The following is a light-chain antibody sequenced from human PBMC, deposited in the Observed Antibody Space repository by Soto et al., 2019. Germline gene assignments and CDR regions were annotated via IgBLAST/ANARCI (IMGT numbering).Light chain of an antibody. V-gene: IGLV1-40*01. J-gene: IGLJ2*01. CDR1: SSNIGAGYD. CDR2: GNS. CDR3: QTYDSSLSDVV. Sequence: QPVLTQPPSVSGAPGLRVTISCTGSSSNIGAGYDVHWYQQLPGTAPKLLIYGNSNRPSGVPDRFSGSKSGTSASLAITGLQAEDEADYYCQTYDSSLSDVVFGGGTKLTVL.